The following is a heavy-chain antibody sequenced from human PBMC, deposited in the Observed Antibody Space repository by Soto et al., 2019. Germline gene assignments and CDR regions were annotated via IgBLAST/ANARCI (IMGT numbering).Heavy chain of an antibody. CDR1: GCTLSSYA. V-gene: IGHV1-69*13. J-gene: IGHJ4*02. CDR2: IIPIFGTA. D-gene: IGHD3-22*01. CDR3: AKTHRYYYDSSGYRLDS. Sequence: GAAVKVSRNAYGCTLSSYAISLVRHCPGQGFEWMGGIIPIFGTANYAQKFQGRVTITADESTSTAYMELSSLRSEDTAVYYCAKTHRYYYDSSGYRLDSWGQGTLVTVSS.